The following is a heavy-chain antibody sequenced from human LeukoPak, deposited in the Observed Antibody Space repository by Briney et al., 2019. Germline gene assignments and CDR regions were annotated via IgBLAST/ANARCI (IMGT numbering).Heavy chain of an antibody. D-gene: IGHD6-13*01. Sequence: SETLSLTCTVSGGSISSSSYYWGWIRQPPGKGLEWIGSIYYSGSTYYNPSLKSRITISVDTSKNQFSLKLSSVTAADTAVYYCARDRSSWHTLWGQGTLVTVSS. V-gene: IGHV4-39*07. J-gene: IGHJ1*01. CDR2: IYYSGST. CDR1: GGSISSSSYY. CDR3: ARDRSSWHTL.